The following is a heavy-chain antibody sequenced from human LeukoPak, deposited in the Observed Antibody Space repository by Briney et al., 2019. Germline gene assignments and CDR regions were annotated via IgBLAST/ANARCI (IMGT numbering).Heavy chain of an antibody. CDR1: GFTFSNAW. D-gene: IGHD3-16*01. CDR3: TTLSYPDAFNF. CDR2: IKSKTDGGTT. Sequence: GGSLRLSCAASGFTFSNAWMSWVRQAPGKGLDWVGRIKSKTDGGTTDYAAPVKGRFTISRVDSKNTLYLQMNSLKPEDTAVYYCTTLSYPDAFNFWGQGTMVTVSS. J-gene: IGHJ3*01. V-gene: IGHV3-15*01.